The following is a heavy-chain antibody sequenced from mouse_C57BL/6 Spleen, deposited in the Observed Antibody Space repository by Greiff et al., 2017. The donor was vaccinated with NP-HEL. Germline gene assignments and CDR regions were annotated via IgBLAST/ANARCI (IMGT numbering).Heavy chain of an antibody. CDR1: GYTFTSYW. J-gene: IGHJ2*01. D-gene: IGHD1-1*01. V-gene: IGHV1-61*01. CDR3: ARDGSKDY. CDR2: IYPSDSET. Sequence: QVQLQQPGAELVRPGSSVKLSCKASGYTFTSYWMDWVKQRPGQGLEWIGNIYPSDSETHYNQKFKDKATLTVDKSSRTAYLQLSSLTSEESAVFYCARDGSKDYWGQGTTLTVSS.